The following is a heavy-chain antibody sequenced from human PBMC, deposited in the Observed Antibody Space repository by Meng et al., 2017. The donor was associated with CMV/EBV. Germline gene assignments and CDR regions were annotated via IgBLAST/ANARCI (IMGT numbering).Heavy chain of an antibody. CDR2: TRSKANSYTT. V-gene: IGHV3-72*01. CDR1: GFTFSDHY. Sequence: GGSLRLSCAASGFTFSDHYMDWVRQAPGKGLEWVGRTRSKANSYTTEYAASVKGRFTISRDDSKNSLYLQMNSLKTEDTAVYYCARLHDYGDPRGDYWGQGTLVTVSS. J-gene: IGHJ4*02. D-gene: IGHD4-17*01. CDR3: ARLHDYGDPRGDY.